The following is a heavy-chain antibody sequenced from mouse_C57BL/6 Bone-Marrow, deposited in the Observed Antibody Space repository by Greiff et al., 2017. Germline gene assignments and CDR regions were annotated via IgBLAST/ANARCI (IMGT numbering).Heavy chain of an antibody. CDR3: AREDSNSSLYFDY. V-gene: IGHV1-64*01. CDR1: GYTFTSYW. J-gene: IGHJ2*01. CDR2: IHPNSGST. D-gene: IGHD2-5*01. Sequence: VQLQQPGAELVKPGASVKLSCKASGYTFTSYWMHWVKQRPGQGLEWIGMIHPNSGSTNYNEKFKSKATLTVDKSSSTAYMQLSSLTSEDSAVYYCAREDSNSSLYFDYWGQGTTLTVSS.